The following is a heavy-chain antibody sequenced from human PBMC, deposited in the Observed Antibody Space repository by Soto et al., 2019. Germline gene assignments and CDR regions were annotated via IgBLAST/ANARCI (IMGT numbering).Heavy chain of an antibody. J-gene: IGHJ4*02. CDR1: SGSISSYY. D-gene: IGHD5-12*01. CDR3: ARADSGYVHFDY. CDR2: IYYSGST. V-gene: IGHV4-59*01. Sequence: SETLSLTCTVSSGSISSYYWSWIRQPPGKGLEWIGYIYYSGSTNYNPSLKSRVTISVDTSKNQFSLKLSSVTAADTAVYYCARADSGYVHFDYWGQGTLVTVSS.